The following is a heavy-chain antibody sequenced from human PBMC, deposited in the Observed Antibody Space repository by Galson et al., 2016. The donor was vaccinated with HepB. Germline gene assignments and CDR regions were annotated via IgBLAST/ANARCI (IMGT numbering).Heavy chain of an antibody. Sequence: SLRLSCAASGFSFRIYAMNWVRQVPGKGLEWVSGISGSGDTTYYADSVKGRFIISRDNSKNTVYLQMNSLRADDTAVYYCAKDLQLWFTIDNWGRGILVTVSS. CDR1: GFSFRIYA. D-gene: IGHD5-18*01. J-gene: IGHJ4*02. CDR2: ISGSGDTT. V-gene: IGHV3-23*01. CDR3: AKDLQLWFTIDN.